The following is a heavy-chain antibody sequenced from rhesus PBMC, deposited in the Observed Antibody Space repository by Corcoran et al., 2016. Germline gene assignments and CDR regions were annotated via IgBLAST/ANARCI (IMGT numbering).Heavy chain of an antibody. V-gene: IGHV2-1*01. CDR3: AREHHMTSFDY. J-gene: IGHJ4*01. D-gene: IGHD3-22*01. CDR2: IYWNDEK. Sequence: QVTLKESGPALVKPTQTLTLTCTFSGFSLSTSGMVVGWIRQPSRKTLEWLAHIYWNDEKYYSTTLKSRLTISKDTSKNQVVLTMTNKDPVDTATYYCAREHHMTSFDYWGQGVLVTVSS. CDR1: GFSLSTSGMV.